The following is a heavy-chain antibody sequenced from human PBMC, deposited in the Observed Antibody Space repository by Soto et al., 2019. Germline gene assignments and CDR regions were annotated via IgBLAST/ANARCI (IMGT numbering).Heavy chain of an antibody. Sequence: LRLSCAAAGFTFSSYGMSWVRQAPGKGLEWVSAVSGSGGSVYYADSVRGRFTISRDNSKNTLYLQVNSLRAEDTAIYYCAKGSVVGADYSYGMDVWGQGTTVTVSS. V-gene: IGHV3-23*01. CDR1: GFTFSSYG. CDR3: AKGSVVGADYSYGMDV. D-gene: IGHD2-2*01. J-gene: IGHJ6*02. CDR2: VSGSGGSV.